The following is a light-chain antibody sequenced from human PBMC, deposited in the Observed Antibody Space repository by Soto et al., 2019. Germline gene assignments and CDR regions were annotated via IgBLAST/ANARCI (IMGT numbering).Light chain of an antibody. CDR1: QSISSW. CDR2: DAS. CDR3: QQYNSYWT. Sequence: DIQITQSPSTLSASVGDRVTITFRASQSISSWLAWYQQKLGRAPRLLIYDASSLESGVPSRFSGTGSGTDFTLTINSLQPDDFGTYYCQQYNSYWTFGQGTKVDIK. V-gene: IGKV1-5*01. J-gene: IGKJ1*01.